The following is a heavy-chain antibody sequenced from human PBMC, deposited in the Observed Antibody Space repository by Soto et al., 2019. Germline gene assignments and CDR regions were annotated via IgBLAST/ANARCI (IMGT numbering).Heavy chain of an antibody. CDR1: GGSISSSSYY. D-gene: IGHD6-6*01. V-gene: IGHV4-39*01. CDR3: AGHESSSHLTNWFDP. CDR2: IYYSGST. Sequence: SETLSLTCTVSGGSISSSSYYWGWIRQPPGKGLEWIGSIYYSGSTYYNPSLKSRVTISVDTSKNQFSLKLSSVTAADKAVYYCAGHESSSHLTNWFDPWGQGTLVTVSS. J-gene: IGHJ5*02.